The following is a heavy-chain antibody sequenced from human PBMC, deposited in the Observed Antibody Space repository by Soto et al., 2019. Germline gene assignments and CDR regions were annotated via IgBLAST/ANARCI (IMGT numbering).Heavy chain of an antibody. V-gene: IGHV1-69*01. CDR3: ASRAYCGGDCSDRFDY. CDR1: GGTFSSYA. CDR2: IIPIFGTA. Sequence: QVQLVQSGAEVKKPGSSVKVSCKASGGTFSSYAISWVRQAPGQGLEWMGGIIPIFGTANYAQKFQGRVTITADESTSTAYMELSGLRSEDTAVYYCASRAYCGGDCSDRFDYWGQGTLVTVSS. J-gene: IGHJ4*02. D-gene: IGHD2-21*02.